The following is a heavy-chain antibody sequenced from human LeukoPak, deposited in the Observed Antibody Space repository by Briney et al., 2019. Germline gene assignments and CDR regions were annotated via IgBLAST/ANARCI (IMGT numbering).Heavy chain of an antibody. J-gene: IGHJ4*02. CDR3: ARHAYYGAKDFDY. D-gene: IGHD4-23*01. CDR2: IYNSGST. V-gene: IGHV4-39*01. Sequence: SETLSLTCIVSGDSIISSSYYWGWIRQPPGTGLEWIGSIYNSGSTHYNPSLKSRVTISVDTSKNQFSLKLSSVTAADTAVYYCARHAYYGAKDFDYWGQGTLVTVSS. CDR1: GDSIISSSYY.